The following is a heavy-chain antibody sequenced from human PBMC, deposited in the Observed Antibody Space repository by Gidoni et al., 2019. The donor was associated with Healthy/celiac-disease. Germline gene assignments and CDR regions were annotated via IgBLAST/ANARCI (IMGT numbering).Heavy chain of an antibody. D-gene: IGHD3-3*01. Sequence: QVQLQQWGAGLLKPSETLSLTRAVYGGSFSGYYWSWIRQPPGKGLEWIGEINHSGSTNYNPSLKSRVTISVDTSKNQFSRKLSSVTAADTAVYYCARGAFWSGYYSVRYYYYGMDVWGQGTTVTVSS. V-gene: IGHV4-34*01. CDR2: INHSGST. CDR3: ARGAFWSGYYSVRYYYYGMDV. CDR1: GGSFSGYY. J-gene: IGHJ6*02.